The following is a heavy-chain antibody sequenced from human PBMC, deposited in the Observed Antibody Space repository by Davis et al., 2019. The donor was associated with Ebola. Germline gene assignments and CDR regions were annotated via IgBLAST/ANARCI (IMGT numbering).Heavy chain of an antibody. CDR3: AREVVVVVATNSQYYYGMDV. Sequence: ASVKVSCKASAYTFTSYYMLWVRQAPGQGLEWMGLISPSSGSTSYAQKFQGRVTMTRDTSTSTVYMELSSLRSEDTAVYYCAREVVVVVATNSQYYYGMDVWGKGTTVTVSS. CDR2: ISPSSGST. CDR1: AYTFTSYY. J-gene: IGHJ6*04. V-gene: IGHV1-46*01. D-gene: IGHD2-15*01.